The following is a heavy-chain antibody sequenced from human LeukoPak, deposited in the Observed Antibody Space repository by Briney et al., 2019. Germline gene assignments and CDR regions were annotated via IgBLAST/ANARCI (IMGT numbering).Heavy chain of an antibody. J-gene: IGHJ6*02. D-gene: IGHD3-9*01. CDR2: IYYSGST. V-gene: IGHV4-59*01. CDR1: GGSISSYY. CDR3: ARDRAYDILTGYRYFYGMDV. Sequence: KPSETLSLTCTVSGGSISSYYWSWIRQPPGKGLEWIGYIYYSGSTNYNPSLKSRVTISVDTSKNQFSLKLSSVTAADTAVYYCARDRAYDILTGYRYFYGMDVWGQGTTVTVSS.